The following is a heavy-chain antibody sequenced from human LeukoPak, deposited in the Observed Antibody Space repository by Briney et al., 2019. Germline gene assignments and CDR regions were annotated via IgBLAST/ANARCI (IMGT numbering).Heavy chain of an antibody. V-gene: IGHV1-69*04. Sequence: ASVKVSCKASGGTFSSYAISWVRQAPGQGLEWMGRIIPILGIANYAQKFQGRVTITADKSTSTAYMELSSLRSEDTAVYYRARDKSTPGGDFDYWGQGSLVTVSS. J-gene: IGHJ4*02. CDR1: GGTFSSYA. CDR2: IIPILGIA. D-gene: IGHD5/OR15-5a*01. CDR3: ARDKSTPGGDFDY.